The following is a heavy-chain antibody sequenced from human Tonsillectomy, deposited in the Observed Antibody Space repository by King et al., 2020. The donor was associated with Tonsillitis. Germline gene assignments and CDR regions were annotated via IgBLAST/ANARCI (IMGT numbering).Heavy chain of an antibody. CDR3: ARQIYFDY. Sequence: QLQESGPGLVKPSETLSLTCTVSNGSMSGYYWSWIRQPPGKGLEWIGYIYHSGSTNYKPSLKSRVTISLDTSKNQFSLKLRSVTAADTAVYYCARQIYFDYWGQGTLVTVSS. CDR2: IYHSGST. J-gene: IGHJ4*02. V-gene: IGHV4-59*08. CDR1: NGSMSGYY.